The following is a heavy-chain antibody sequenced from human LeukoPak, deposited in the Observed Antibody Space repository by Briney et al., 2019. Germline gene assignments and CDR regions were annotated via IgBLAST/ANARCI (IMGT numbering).Heavy chain of an antibody. J-gene: IGHJ3*02. V-gene: IGHV3-21*01. CDR2: INSGSTYT. CDR3: AKPFRGNGDFFSFDM. Sequence: GGSLRLSCAASGFTFSSYMMNWVRQAPGKGLEWVSSINSGSTYTYYTESVKGRFTVSRDNAKNSLFLQMNSLRAEDTAIYYCAKPFRGNGDFFSFDMWGQGTMVTV. D-gene: IGHD4-17*01. CDR1: GFTFSSYM.